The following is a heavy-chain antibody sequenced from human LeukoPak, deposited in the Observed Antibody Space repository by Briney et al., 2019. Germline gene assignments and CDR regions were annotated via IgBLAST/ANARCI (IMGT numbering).Heavy chain of an antibody. D-gene: IGHD3-9*01. Sequence: PGGSLRLSCAASGFTFSSYSMNWVRQAPGKGLEWVSSISSSSSYIYYADSVKGRFTISRDNAKNSLYLQMNSLRAEDTAVYYCARETLRYFDWLLSFDYWGQGTLVTVSS. CDR3: ARETLRYFDWLLSFDY. V-gene: IGHV3-21*01. J-gene: IGHJ4*02. CDR2: ISSSSSYI. CDR1: GFTFSSYS.